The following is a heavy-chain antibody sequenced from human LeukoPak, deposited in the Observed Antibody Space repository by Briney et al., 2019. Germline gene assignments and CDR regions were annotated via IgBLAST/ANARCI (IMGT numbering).Heavy chain of an antibody. CDR3: ARVSIAARLNYYYGMDV. Sequence: GVSVKVSCTASGGTFSSYAISWVRQAPGQGLEWMGGIIPIVDTANYAQKFQGRVTITADESTSTAYMELSSLRSEDTAVYYCARVSIAARLNYYYGMDVWGQGTMVTVSS. V-gene: IGHV1-69*13. J-gene: IGHJ6*02. CDR2: IIPIVDTA. CDR1: GGTFSSYA. D-gene: IGHD6-6*01.